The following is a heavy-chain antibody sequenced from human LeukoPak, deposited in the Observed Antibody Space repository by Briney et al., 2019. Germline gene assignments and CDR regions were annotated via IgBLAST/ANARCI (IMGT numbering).Heavy chain of an antibody. V-gene: IGHV3-48*01. CDR3: ARDRVVGAYYYYYYMDV. CDR1: GFTFSSYS. J-gene: IGHJ6*03. Sequence: GGXXXLSCAASGFTFSSYSMNWVRQAPGKGLEGVSYISSSSSTIYYADSVKGRFTISRDNAKNSLYLQMNSLRAEDTAVYYCARDRVVGAYYYYYYMDVWGKGTTVTVSS. D-gene: IGHD1-26*01. CDR2: ISSSSSTI.